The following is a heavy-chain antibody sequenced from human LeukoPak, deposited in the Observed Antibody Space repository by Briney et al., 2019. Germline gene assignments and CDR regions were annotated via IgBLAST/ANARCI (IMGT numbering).Heavy chain of an antibody. D-gene: IGHD2-2*01. CDR2: INHSGST. CDR3: ARPAVTNWFDP. J-gene: IGHJ5*02. CDR1: GGSIRSSYYY. Sequence: SETLSLTCTVSGGSIRSSYYYWGWIRQPPGKGLEWIGEINHSGSTNYNPSLKSRVTISVDTSKNQFSLKLSSVTAADTAVYYCARPAVTNWFDPWGQETLVTVSS. V-gene: IGHV4-39*07.